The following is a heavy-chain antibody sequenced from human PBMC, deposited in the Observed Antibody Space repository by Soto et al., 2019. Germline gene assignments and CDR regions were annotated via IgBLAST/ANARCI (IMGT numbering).Heavy chain of an antibody. CDR1: GGSISSGGYY. CDR3: ARRTRIFGFGY. V-gene: IGHV4-31*03. J-gene: IGHJ4*01. D-gene: IGHD3-9*01. Sequence: SETLSLTCTVSGGSISSGGYYWSWILQHPGKGLEWIGYIYYSGSTYYNPSLKSRVTISVDTSKNQFSLKLSTVTATDTAVYNWARRTRIFGFGYWGQGSLVTVCS. CDR2: IYYSGST.